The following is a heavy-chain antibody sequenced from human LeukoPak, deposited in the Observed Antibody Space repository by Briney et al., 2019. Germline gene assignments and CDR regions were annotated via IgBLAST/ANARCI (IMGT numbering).Heavy chain of an antibody. Sequence: GGSLRLSCAASGFTFSIYAMSWVRQAPGKGLEWVSAISGSGGSTYYADSVKGRFTISRDNSKNTLYLQMNSLRAEDTAVYYCAKDRVSNWNPLGNWGQGTLVTVSS. CDR1: GFTFSIYA. J-gene: IGHJ4*02. V-gene: IGHV3-23*01. D-gene: IGHD1-20*01. CDR3: AKDRVSNWNPLGN. CDR2: ISGSGGST.